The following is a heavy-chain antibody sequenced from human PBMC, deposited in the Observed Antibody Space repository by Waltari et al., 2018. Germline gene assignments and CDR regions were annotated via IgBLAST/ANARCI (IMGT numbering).Heavy chain of an antibody. CDR2: ISSSSSYI. CDR3: ARERLEWEPLDY. CDR1: GFTFSSYS. V-gene: IGHV3-21*01. D-gene: IGHD1-26*01. J-gene: IGHJ4*02. Sequence: EVQLVESGGGLVKPGGSLRLSCAASGFTFSSYSMNWVRQAPGKGLEWVSSISSSSSYIYYADSVKGRFTISRDNAKNSLYLQMNSLRAEDTAVYYCARERLEWEPLDYWGQGTLVTVSS.